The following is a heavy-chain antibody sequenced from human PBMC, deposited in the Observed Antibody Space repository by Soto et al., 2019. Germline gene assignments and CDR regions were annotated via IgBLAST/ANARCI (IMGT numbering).Heavy chain of an antibody. CDR3: ARESIRYSDP. CDR2: IYYSGST. J-gene: IGHJ5*02. V-gene: IGHV4-59*12. Sequence: ASETLSLTCTVSGGSISSYYWSWIRQPPGKGLEWIGYIYYSGSTNYNPSLKSRVTISLDTSKNHLSLNLNSVTAADTAAYYCARESIRYSDPSGQGTRVTVSS. CDR1: GGSISSYY. D-gene: IGHD3-16*02.